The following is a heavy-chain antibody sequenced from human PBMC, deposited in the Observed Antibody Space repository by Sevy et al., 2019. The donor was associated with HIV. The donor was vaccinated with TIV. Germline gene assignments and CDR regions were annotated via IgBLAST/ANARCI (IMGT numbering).Heavy chain of an antibody. CDR2: IYYSGCT. CDR3: ARGMGATRYYFDY. D-gene: IGHD1-26*01. V-gene: IGHV4-39*01. J-gene: IGHJ4*02. CDR1: GGSISSSSYY. Sequence: SETLSLTCTVSGGSISSSSYYWGWIRQPPGKGLEWIGSIYYSGCTYYNPSLKSRVTISVDTSKNQFSLKLSSVTAADTAVYYCARGMGATRYYFDYWGQGTLVTVSS.